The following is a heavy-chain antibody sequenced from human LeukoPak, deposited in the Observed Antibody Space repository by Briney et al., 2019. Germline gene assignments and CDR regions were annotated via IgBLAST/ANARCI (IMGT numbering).Heavy chain of an antibody. CDR3: ARDPDSSSWYGPDY. CDR2: ISSSSSYI. Sequence: GGSLRLSCAASGFTFSSYSMNWVRQAPGKGLEWVSSISSSSSYIYYADSVKGRFTISRDNAKNSLYLQMNSLRAEDTAVYYCARDPDSSSWYGPDYWGQGTLVTVSS. V-gene: IGHV3-21*01. CDR1: GFTFSSYS. J-gene: IGHJ4*02. D-gene: IGHD6-13*01.